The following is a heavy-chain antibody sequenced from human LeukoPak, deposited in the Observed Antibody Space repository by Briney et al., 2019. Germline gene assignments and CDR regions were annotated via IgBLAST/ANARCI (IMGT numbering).Heavy chain of an antibody. J-gene: IGHJ6*02. CDR2: IYSDGST. V-gene: IGHV3-66*01. CDR3: ARDRSRKYYYYGMDV. D-gene: IGHD6-13*01. CDR1: GFSVSSNY. Sequence: GGSLRLSCAASGFSVSSNYMSWVRQAPGKGLEWVSDIYSDGSTYYADSVKGRFTISRDNSKNTLYLQMNSLRAEDTAVYYCARDRSRKYYYYGMDVWGQGTTVTVSS.